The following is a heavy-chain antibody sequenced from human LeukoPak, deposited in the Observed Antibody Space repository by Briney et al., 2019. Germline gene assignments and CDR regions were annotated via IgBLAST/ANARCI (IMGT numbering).Heavy chain of an antibody. J-gene: IGHJ4*02. CDR3: VKVSIAVAGSDY. CDR1: GFIFSNYW. CDR2: IKEDGSEK. V-gene: IGHV3-7*01. D-gene: IGHD6-13*01. Sequence: PGGSLRLSCAASGFIFSNYWMTWVRQAPGKGLEWVANIKEDGSEKYYLDSVSGRFTISRDNAKSSLYLQMNSLRAEDTAVYYCVKVSIAVAGSDYWGQGTLVTVSS.